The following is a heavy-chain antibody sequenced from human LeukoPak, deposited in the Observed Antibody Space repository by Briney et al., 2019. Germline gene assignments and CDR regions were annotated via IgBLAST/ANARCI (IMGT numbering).Heavy chain of an antibody. CDR3: ASHPGMGTYLRDY. D-gene: IGHD3-10*01. V-gene: IGHV1-2*02. CDR1: GYTFTGYY. CDR2: INPNSGGT. J-gene: IGHJ4*02. Sequence: ASVKVSCKASGYTFTGYYMHWVRQAPGQGLEWMGWINPNSGGTNYAQKFQGRVTMIRDTSISTAYMELSRLRSDDKAVYYFASHPGMGTYLRDYWGQGTLVTVSS.